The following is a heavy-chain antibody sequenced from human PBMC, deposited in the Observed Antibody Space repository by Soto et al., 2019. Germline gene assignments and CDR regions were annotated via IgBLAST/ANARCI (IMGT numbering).Heavy chain of an antibody. V-gene: IGHV1-18*01. J-gene: IGHJ6*02. CDR1: GYTFTTSG. Sequence: QVQLVQSGPEVRKPGASVKVSCEASGYTFTTSGISWVRQVPGQGLEWMGRISTYNGDTNSAQNFQGRVLMTADTSTGRAYMELMSLKSDDTAVYYCARQGSWPYYYYGLDVWGQGSIVNVSS. CDR3: ARQGSWPYYYYGLDV. D-gene: IGHD1-26*01. CDR2: ISTYNGDT.